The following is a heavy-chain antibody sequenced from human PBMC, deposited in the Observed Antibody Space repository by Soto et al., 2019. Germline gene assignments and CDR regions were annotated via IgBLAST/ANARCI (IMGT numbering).Heavy chain of an antibody. CDR3: ERGDYGGYSGAY. J-gene: IGHJ4*02. Sequence: EVQLVESGGGLVQPGGSLRLSCSASGFTFSNYWMTWVRQAPGKGLEWVANIKQDGSEKYYVDSVEDRFTVSRDNTKNSLYLHMTSLRAEDTAVYYCERGDYGGYSGAYWGPGTLVTVSS. V-gene: IGHV3-7*03. CDR1: GFTFSNYW. CDR2: IKQDGSEK. D-gene: IGHD4-17*01.